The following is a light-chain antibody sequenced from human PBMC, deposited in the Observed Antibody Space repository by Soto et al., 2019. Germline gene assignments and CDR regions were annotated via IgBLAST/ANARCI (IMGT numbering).Light chain of an antibody. J-gene: IGKJ1*01. V-gene: IGKV2-28*01. CDR1: QSLLHSDGYNY. CDR2: LGS. Sequence: DIVMTQSPLSLSVTPGEPASMSCRSSQSLLHSDGYNYLDWYLQKPWQSPQLLIYLGSDRASGVPDRFSGSGSGTDFTLKISRVEAEDVGVYYCMQALQTPPWTFGQGTKVEIK. CDR3: MQALQTPPWT.